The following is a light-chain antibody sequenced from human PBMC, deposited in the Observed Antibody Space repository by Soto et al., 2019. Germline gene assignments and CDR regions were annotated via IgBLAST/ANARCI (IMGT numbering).Light chain of an antibody. CDR2: DVN. CDR3: TSWTTSTTMI. V-gene: IGLV2-14*03. J-gene: IGLJ2*01. CDR1: SSKIGAYNF. Sequence: QSALTQPASVSGSPGQSITISCTGTSSKIGAYNFVSGYNKHPGKAPKLLLYDVNIRPSGVSNRFSGSKSGNTASLTISGLQAEDEADYYCTSWTTSTTMIFGGGTKVTVL.